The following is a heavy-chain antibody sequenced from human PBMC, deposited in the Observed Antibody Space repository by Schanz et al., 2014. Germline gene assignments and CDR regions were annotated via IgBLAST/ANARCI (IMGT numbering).Heavy chain of an antibody. CDR2: IRYDGINK. CDR3: AKEWSPSF. CDR1: GFTFSDSW. Sequence: QVQLVESGGGVVQPGRSLRLSCAASGFTFSDSWMHWVRQAPGKGLVWVTYIRYDGINKYYADSVKGRFTVSRDNAKSTLFLQMDSLRPEDTAIYYCAKEWSPSFWGQGTLVTVSS. J-gene: IGHJ4*02. D-gene: IGHD1-26*01. V-gene: IGHV3-30*02.